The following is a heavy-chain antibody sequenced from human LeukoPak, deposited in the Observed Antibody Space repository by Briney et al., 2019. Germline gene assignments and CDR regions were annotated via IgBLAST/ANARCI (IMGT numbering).Heavy chain of an antibody. D-gene: IGHD3-16*02. CDR1: GFTFSSYA. CDR2: ISGSGGST. J-gene: IGHJ4*02. Sequence: GGSLRLSCAASGFTFSSYAMSWVRQAPGKGLEWVSAISGSGGSTYYADSVKGRFTISRDNSKNTLYLQMNSLRAEDTAVYYCAKRDYDILTGYYVWGSYRYTYYFDYWGQGTLVTVSS. V-gene: IGHV3-23*01. CDR3: AKRDYDILTGYYVWGSYRYTYYFDY.